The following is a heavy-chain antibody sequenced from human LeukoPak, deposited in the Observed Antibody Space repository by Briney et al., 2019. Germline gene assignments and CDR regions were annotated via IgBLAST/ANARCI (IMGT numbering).Heavy chain of an antibody. D-gene: IGHD6-6*01. CDR1: GFTFSKAW. CDR3: ARGASSSSSYYFYYMDV. V-gene: IGHV3-15*05. J-gene: IGHJ6*03. CDR2: IKSKSDGGTP. Sequence: GGSLRLSCAASGFTFSKAWMSWVRQVPGKGLEWVGHIKSKSDGGTPDHAAPVKGRFTISRDDSKNTLYLQMNSLRAEDTAVYYCARGASSSSSYYFYYMDVWGKGTTVTVSS.